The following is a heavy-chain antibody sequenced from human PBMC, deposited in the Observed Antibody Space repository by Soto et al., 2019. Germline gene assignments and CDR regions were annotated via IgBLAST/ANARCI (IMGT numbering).Heavy chain of an antibody. D-gene: IGHD1-1*01. CDR2: IYYSGNT. V-gene: IGHV4-31*02. CDR3: AQALVFTGGDVFFI. Sequence: QVRLQEWGPGLVKPSQTLSLKCSDSGGSITTGGRYWSWIRQLPGKGLEWIGDIYYSGNTYYNASLKSRVTISVEAAKNQFSLKLSSVTASDTAVYYCAQALVFTGGDVFFIWGQGRLVTVAS. J-gene: IGHJ3*02. CDR1: GGSITTGGRY.